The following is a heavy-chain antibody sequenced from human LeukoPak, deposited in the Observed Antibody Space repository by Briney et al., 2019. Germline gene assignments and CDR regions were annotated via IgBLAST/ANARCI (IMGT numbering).Heavy chain of an antibody. D-gene: IGHD3-3*01. CDR3: QTYYDFWSGYYTRDY. J-gene: IGHJ4*02. CDR1: GFTFSSYW. V-gene: IGHV3-74*01. Sequence: PGGSLRLSCAASGFTFSSYWMHWVRQAPGKGLVWVSRINSDGSSTSYADSVKGRFTISRDNSKNTLYLQMNSLRAEDTAVYYCQTYYDFWSGYYTRDYWGQGTPVTVSS. CDR2: INSDGSST.